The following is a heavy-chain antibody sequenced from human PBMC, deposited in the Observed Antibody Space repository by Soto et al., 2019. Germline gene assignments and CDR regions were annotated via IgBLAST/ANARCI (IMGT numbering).Heavy chain of an antibody. V-gene: IGHV3-30*18. Sequence: QVQLVESGGGVVQPGRSLRLSCVASGFTLSNTGMHWVRQAPGKGLEWVAMISHDGSNTYYGDSVKGRFTISRDNSWNTLYLQMDSLRPEDTSVYYCAKDWGSSGWFNWFDPWGQGTLLTVSS. CDR3: AKDWGSSGWFNWFDP. J-gene: IGHJ5*02. CDR2: ISHDGSNT. D-gene: IGHD6-19*01. CDR1: GFTLSNTG.